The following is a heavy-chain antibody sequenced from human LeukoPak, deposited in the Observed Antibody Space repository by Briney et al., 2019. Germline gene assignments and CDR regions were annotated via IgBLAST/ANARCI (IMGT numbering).Heavy chain of an antibody. V-gene: IGHV1-69*13. CDR3: ARDPGSGSSTRFDP. CDR2: IIPIFGTA. D-gene: IGHD3-10*01. CDR1: GGTFSSYA. Sequence: ASVKVSCKASGGTFSSYAISWVRQAPGQGLEWMGGIIPIFGTANYAQKFQGRVTITADESTSTAYMELSSLRSEDTAVYYCARDPGSGSSTRFDPWGQGTLVTVSS. J-gene: IGHJ5*02.